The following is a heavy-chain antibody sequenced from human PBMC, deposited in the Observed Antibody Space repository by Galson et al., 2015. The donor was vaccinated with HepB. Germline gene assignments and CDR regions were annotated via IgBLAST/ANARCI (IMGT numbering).Heavy chain of an antibody. CDR3: ARVPDCSSTSCRFGFYYYYMDV. CDR2: ISAYNGNT. CDR1: GYTFTSYG. D-gene: IGHD2-2*01. V-gene: IGHV1-18*01. J-gene: IGHJ6*03. Sequence: SVKVSCKASGYTFTSYGISWVRQAPGQGLEWMGWISAYNGNTNYAQKLQGRVTMTTDTSTSTAYMELRSLRSDDTAVYYCARVPDCSSTSCRFGFYYYYMDVWGKGTTATVSS.